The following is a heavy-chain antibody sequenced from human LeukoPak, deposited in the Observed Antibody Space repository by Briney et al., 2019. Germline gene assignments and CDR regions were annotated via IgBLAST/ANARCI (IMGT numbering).Heavy chain of an antibody. D-gene: IGHD5-18*01. CDR3: ARGGGYSYGSFDY. CDR2: INRDGSST. Sequence: PGGSLRLSCVASGFTFSNYWMHWVRQAPGKGLVWVSRINRDGSSTSYADSVKGRFTISRDNAKNTLYLQMNSLRAEDTAVYYCARGGGYSYGSFDYWGQGTLVTVSS. V-gene: IGHV3-74*01. CDR1: GFTFSNYW. J-gene: IGHJ4*02.